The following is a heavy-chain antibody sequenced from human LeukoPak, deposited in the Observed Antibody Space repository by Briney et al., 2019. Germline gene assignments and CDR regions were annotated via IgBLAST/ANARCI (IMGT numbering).Heavy chain of an antibody. V-gene: IGHV4-59*01. D-gene: IGHD2-2*01. CDR2: IYYSGST. J-gene: IGHJ6*02. Sequence: SETLSLTCTVSGGSISSYYWSWIRQPPGKGLEWIGYIYYSGSTNYNPSLKSRVTISVDTSKNQFSLKLSSVTAADTAVYYCARDIVVVPAATGGTTYYYYGMDVWGQGTTVTVSS. CDR3: ARDIVVVPAATGGTTYYYYGMDV. CDR1: GGSISSYY.